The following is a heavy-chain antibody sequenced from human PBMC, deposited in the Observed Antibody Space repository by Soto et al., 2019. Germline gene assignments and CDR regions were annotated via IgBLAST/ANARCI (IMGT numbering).Heavy chain of an antibody. V-gene: IGHV3-23*01. CDR1: GSTFSSYA. CDR2: ISGRGGST. Sequence: XGSLRLSLGASGSTFSSYATSWVGQAPGKGLKWVSGISGRGGSTYYADSVKGRFTISRDNSKNTMYLQMNSLSAEDTAVYYCARGDDSNDGCWFDPWGQGTLVTVSS. D-gene: IGHD1-1*01. J-gene: IGHJ5*02. CDR3: ARGDDSNDGCWFDP.